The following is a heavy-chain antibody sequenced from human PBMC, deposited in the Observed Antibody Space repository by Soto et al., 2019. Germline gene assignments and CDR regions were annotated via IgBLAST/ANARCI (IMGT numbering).Heavy chain of an antibody. V-gene: IGHV1-8*01. CDR2: INPTSEYT. J-gene: IGHJ4*02. D-gene: IGHD2-15*01. CDR1: GYTFTSYD. Sequence: ASVKVSCKASGYTFTSYDINWVRQAPGQGLEWVGWINPTSEYTAHAQKFQGRVTLTREISTATAYMELSSLTSEDTAVYFCAILGGPGYSSDWGPGTQVTVSS. CDR3: AILGGPGYSSD.